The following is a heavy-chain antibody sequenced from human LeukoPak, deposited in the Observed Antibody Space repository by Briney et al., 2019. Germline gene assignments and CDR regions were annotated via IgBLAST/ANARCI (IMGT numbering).Heavy chain of an antibody. CDR1: GYTFTSYG. CDR2: ISAYNGNT. Sequence: ASVKVSCKASGYTFTSYGISWVRQAPGQGLEWMGWISAYNGNTNYAQKLQGRVTMTTDTSTSTAYMELRSLRSDDTAVYYCARDVGLKDIVVVLAAIETNWFDPWGQGTLVTVSS. V-gene: IGHV1-18*01. D-gene: IGHD2-2*01. CDR3: ARDVGLKDIVVVLAAIETNWFDP. J-gene: IGHJ5*02.